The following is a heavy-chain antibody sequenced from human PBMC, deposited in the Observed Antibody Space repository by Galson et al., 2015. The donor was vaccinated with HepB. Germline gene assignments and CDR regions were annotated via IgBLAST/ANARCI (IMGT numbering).Heavy chain of an antibody. CDR3: ARVHYGSGHADY. V-gene: IGHV3-66*01. J-gene: IGHJ4*02. CDR2: IYSGGST. Sequence: SLRLSCAASGFTVSSNYMSWVRQAPGKGLEWVSVIYSGGSTYYADSVKGRFTISRDNSKNTLYLQMNSLRAEDTAVYYCARVHYGSGHADYWGQGTLVTVSS. CDR1: GFTVSSNY. D-gene: IGHD3-10*01.